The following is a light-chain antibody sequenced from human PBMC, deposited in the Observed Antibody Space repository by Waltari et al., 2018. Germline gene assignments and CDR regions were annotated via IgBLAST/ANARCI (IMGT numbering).Light chain of an antibody. Sequence: EIVLTQSPATVSLSPGERVTLSCRASQSVSGALAWYQQKPGQAPRLVIYGASSRASGIPERFSGSGFGTDFSLTISRLEPEDFAVYYCQMYVKLPVTFGQGTKVEIK. CDR3: QMYVKLPVT. V-gene: IGKV3-20*01. CDR2: GAS. CDR1: QSVSGA. J-gene: IGKJ1*01.